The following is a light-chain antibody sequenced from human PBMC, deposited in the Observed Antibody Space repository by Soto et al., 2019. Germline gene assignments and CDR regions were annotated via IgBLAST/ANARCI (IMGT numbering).Light chain of an antibody. CDR3: QQYGSSPLT. CDR2: GAS. CDR1: QSISNN. Sequence: IVLTQSPGTLSLSPGEGLTLSCKASQSISNNFAWFQQKPGQAPRLLIYGASSRATGIPDRFSGSGSGTDFTLTISRLEPEDFAVYYCQQYGSSPLTFRGGTKVDIK. J-gene: IGKJ4*01. V-gene: IGKV3-20*01.